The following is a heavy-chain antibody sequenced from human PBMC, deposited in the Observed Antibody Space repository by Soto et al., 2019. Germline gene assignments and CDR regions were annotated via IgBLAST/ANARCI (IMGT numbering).Heavy chain of an antibody. V-gene: IGHV3-30*04. D-gene: IGHD6-13*01. CDR1: GFPFSRYE. Sequence: GGSLRLSCAASGFPFSRYEIHWVRQVPGRGLEWVALISHDGSNKYYADSVKGRFTISRDNSKNTLYLQMNSLRAEDAAVYYCARDRSSWYVVRSWFDPWGQGTLVTVSS. J-gene: IGHJ5*02. CDR3: ARDRSSWYVVRSWFDP. CDR2: ISHDGSNK.